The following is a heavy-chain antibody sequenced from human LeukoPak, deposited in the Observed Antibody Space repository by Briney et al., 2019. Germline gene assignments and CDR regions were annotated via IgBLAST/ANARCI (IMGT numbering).Heavy chain of an antibody. CDR1: GFTFSNAW. CDR3: ARRTSGAFAI. CDR2: ISSSGSDK. J-gene: IGHJ3*02. V-gene: IGHV3-48*03. Sequence: GGSLRLSCAASGFTFSNAWMNWVRQAPGKGLEWVAYISSSGSDKYYPDSVKGRFTISRDNAKNSLYLQMNSLRAEDTAVYYCARRTSGAFAIWGQGTKVTVSS.